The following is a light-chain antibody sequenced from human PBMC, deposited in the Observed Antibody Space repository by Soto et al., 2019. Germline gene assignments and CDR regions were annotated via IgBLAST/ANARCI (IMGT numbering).Light chain of an antibody. CDR3: KQYYQYPRT. J-gene: IGKJ1*01. V-gene: IGKV1-5*01. CDR2: VAS. Sequence: DISMTRGPSILSASVVDIVIITGLAHKNVYRCLAWYMQKPGQAPKLLIYVASEWQSGVPYRFSGSGSGTDFTLNISSLQAEDFATYYCKQYYQYPRTFGQGTKVDI. CDR1: KNVYRC.